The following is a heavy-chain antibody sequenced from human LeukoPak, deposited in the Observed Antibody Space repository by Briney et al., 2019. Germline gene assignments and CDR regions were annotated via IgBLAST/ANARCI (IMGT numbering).Heavy chain of an antibody. CDR2: ISAYNGNT. CDR1: GGTFSKYT. V-gene: IGHV1-18*01. J-gene: IGHJ4*02. CDR3: ARVIRWGTDYFDY. Sequence: ASVKVSCKASGGTFSKYTISWVRQAPGQGLEWMGWISAYNGNTNYAQKLQGRVTMTTDTSTSTAYMELRSLRSDDTAVYYCARVIRWGTDYFDYWGQGTLVTVSS. D-gene: IGHD7-27*01.